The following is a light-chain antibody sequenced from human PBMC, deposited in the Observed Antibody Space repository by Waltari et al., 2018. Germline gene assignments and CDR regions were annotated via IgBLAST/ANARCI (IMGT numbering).Light chain of an antibody. J-gene: IGLJ2*01. V-gene: IGLV2-8*01. Sequence: QSALTQPPSASGSPGQSVTISCTGTSSDVGGYNFVSWYQHHPGKAPKLIIYEVIKRPSGAPDRFSGSKSGNTSSLTVSGLQAEDEADYYCSSYARSNIVIFGGGTRLTVL. CDR3: SSYARSNIVI. CDR1: SSDVGGYNF. CDR2: EVI.